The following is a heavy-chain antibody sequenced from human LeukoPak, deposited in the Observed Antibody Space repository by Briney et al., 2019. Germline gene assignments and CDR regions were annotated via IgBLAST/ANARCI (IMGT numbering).Heavy chain of an antibody. CDR3: ARVQEDYYDSSGYSTPDY. CDR2: ISSNGSTM. CDR1: GFTFSDYY. D-gene: IGHD3-22*01. Sequence: GGSLRLSCAASGFTFSDYYMNWIRQAPGKGLEWVSYISSNGSTMYYADSVKGRFTISRDNAKNSLYLQMNSLRAEDTAVYYCARVQEDYYDSSGYSTPDYWGQGTLVTVSS. V-gene: IGHV3-11*01. J-gene: IGHJ4*02.